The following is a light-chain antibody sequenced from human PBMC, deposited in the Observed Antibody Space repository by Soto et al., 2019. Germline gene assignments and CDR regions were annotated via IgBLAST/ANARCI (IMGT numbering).Light chain of an antibody. CDR1: NSNLGAGYD. V-gene: IGLV1-40*01. Sequence: VLTQPPSVSGAPGQRVTISCTGNNSNLGAGYDVHWYQQLPGAAPKLVIFGNRNRPSGVPERFSGSKSGTSASLAITGLQAEAEADYYCQAYDYSLTAFVFGGGTKVTVL. CDR3: QAYDYSLTAFV. J-gene: IGLJ3*02. CDR2: GNR.